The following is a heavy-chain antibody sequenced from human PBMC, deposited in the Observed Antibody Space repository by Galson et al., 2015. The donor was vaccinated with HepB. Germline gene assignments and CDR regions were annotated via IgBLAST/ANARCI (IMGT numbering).Heavy chain of an antibody. Sequence: SLRLSCAASGFTFSSYSMNWVRQAPGKGLEWVSYISSSSSTIYYADSVKGRFTISRDNAKNSLYLQMNSLRAEDTAVYYCARDRGYYCSSTSCYKGEYYFDYWGQGTLVTVSS. CDR3: ARDRGYYCSSTSCYKGEYYFDY. V-gene: IGHV3-48*01. CDR1: GFTFSSYS. J-gene: IGHJ4*02. D-gene: IGHD2-2*02. CDR2: ISSSSSTI.